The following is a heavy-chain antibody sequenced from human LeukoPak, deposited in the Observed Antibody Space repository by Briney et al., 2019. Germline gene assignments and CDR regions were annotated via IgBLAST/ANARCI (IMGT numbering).Heavy chain of an antibody. Sequence: GGSLRLSCAASGFTFSSYGINWVRQAPGKGLEGVAVIWYDGSNKYCADSVKGRFTISRDSSKNTLYLQMNSLRAEDTAVYYCAKDGSGGGWKWFDPWGQGTLVTVSS. D-gene: IGHD2-15*01. CDR1: GFTFSSYG. J-gene: IGHJ5*02. CDR3: AKDGSGGGWKWFDP. V-gene: IGHV3-33*06. CDR2: IWYDGSNK.